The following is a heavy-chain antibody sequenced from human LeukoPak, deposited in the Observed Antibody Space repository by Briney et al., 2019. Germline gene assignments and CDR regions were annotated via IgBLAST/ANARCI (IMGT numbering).Heavy chain of an antibody. CDR2: ISAYNGNT. CDR3: ARGYSRFGESTDAFDI. Sequence: ASMKVSCKASGYTFITYGISWMRQAPGQGLEWMGWISAYNGNTNYAQKFQGRVTMTTDTSTSTAYMELRSLRSDDTAVYYCARGYSRFGESTDAFDIWGQGTMVTVSS. V-gene: IGHV1-18*01. D-gene: IGHD3-10*01. J-gene: IGHJ3*02. CDR1: GYTFITYG.